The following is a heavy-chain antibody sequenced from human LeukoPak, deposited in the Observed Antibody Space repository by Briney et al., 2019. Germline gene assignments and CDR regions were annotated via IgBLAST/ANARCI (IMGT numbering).Heavy chain of an antibody. CDR1: GFIFSNYW. V-gene: IGHV3-23*01. CDR3: AKDQTPYY. CDR2: ISGSGDST. J-gene: IGHJ4*02. Sequence: GGSLRLSCATSGFIFSNYWMSWVRQAPGKGLEWVSGISGSGDSTYYADSVKGRFTISRDNSKNTLHLQMNSLRAEDTAVYYCAKDQTPYYWGQGTLVTVSS.